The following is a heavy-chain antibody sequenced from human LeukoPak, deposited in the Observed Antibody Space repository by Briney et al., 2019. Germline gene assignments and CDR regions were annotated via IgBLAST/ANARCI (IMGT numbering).Heavy chain of an antibody. D-gene: IGHD6-13*01. Sequence: GASVKVSCKASGYTFTSYYMHWVRQAPGQGLEWMGIINPSGGSTSYAQKFQGRVTMTRDMSTSTVYMELSSLRSEDTAVYYCARNYIGAAAGDYYYYYMDVWGKGTTVTVSS. V-gene: IGHV1-46*01. CDR2: INPSGGST. CDR3: ARNYIGAAAGDYYYYYMDV. J-gene: IGHJ6*03. CDR1: GYTFTSYY.